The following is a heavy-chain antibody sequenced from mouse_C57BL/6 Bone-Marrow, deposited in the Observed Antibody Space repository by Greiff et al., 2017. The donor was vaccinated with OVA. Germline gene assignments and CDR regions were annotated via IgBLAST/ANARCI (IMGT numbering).Heavy chain of an antibody. CDR3: ARGPYYYGSSYDFDY. V-gene: IGHV1-53*01. CDR1: GYTFTSYW. J-gene: IGHJ2*01. Sequence: QVQLQQPGTELVKPGVSVKLSCKASGYTFTSYWMHWVKQRPGQGLEWIGNINPSNGGTNYNEKFKSKATLTVDKSSSTAYMQLSSLTSEDSAVYYCARGPYYYGSSYDFDYWGQGTTLTVSS. CDR2: INPSNGGT. D-gene: IGHD1-1*01.